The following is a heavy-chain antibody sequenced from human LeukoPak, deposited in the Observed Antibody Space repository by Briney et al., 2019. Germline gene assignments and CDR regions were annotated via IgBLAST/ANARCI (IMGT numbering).Heavy chain of an antibody. CDR2: ISPSGDIT. CDR3: AELGINMIGGV. D-gene: IGHD3-10*02. CDR1: GFTFSNHG. V-gene: IGHV3-23*01. Sequence: GGSLRLSCAASGFTFSNHGMNWVRQAPGKGLEWVSGISPSGDITYYADSVKGRFTVSRDNFKNTLYLQMNSLRAEDTAVYYCAELGINMIGGVWGKGTTVTISS. J-gene: IGHJ6*04.